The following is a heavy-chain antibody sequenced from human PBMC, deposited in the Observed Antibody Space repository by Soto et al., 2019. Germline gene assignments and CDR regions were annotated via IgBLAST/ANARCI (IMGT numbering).Heavy chain of an antibody. CDR3: AREKWVATDFYGLDV. CDR2: IESYGPT. CDR1: GDSINSFSDY. D-gene: IGHD5-12*01. J-gene: IGHJ6*02. V-gene: IGHV4-39*02. Sequence: SATLSLTCLVCGDSINSFSDYWAWVRQPPGKGPEWIASIESYGPTFYNPSLKSRVFISLDTSTNEFSLKVNSVTAADTAVYFCAREKWVATDFYGLDVWGEGTTVT.